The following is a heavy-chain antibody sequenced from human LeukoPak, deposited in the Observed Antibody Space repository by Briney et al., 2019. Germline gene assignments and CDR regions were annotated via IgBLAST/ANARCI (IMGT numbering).Heavy chain of an antibody. D-gene: IGHD3-9*01. J-gene: IGHJ6*02. Sequence: ASVKVSCKASGYTFTSYYMHWVRQAPGQGLEWMGIINPSGGSTSYAHKFQGRVTMTRDTSTSTVYMELSSLRSEDTAAYYCAREASVLRYFDWLLLRPNYYGMDVWGQGTTVTVSS. CDR1: GYTFTSYY. CDR3: AREASVLRYFDWLLLRPNYYGMDV. V-gene: IGHV1-46*01. CDR2: INPSGGST.